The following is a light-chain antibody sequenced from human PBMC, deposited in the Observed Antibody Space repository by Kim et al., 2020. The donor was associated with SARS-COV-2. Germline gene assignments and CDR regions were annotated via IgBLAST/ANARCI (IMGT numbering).Light chain of an antibody. CDR2: EIF. CDR3: LQALQLPPT. J-gene: IGKJ1*01. CDR1: QSLLHSDGRTS. V-gene: IGKV2D-29*01. Sequence: EIVMTQAPLSLSVTPGQPASISCKSSQSLLHSDGRTSLSWCLQKPGQPPQLLIYEIFNRSSGVPDRFSGSGSGTDFTLEISRVEAEDVGVYYCLQALQLPPTFGQGTKVDIK.